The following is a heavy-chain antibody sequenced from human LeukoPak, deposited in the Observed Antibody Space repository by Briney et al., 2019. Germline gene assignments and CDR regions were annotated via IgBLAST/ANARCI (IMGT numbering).Heavy chain of an antibody. J-gene: IGHJ6*03. V-gene: IGHV3-23*01. Sequence: GGSLRLSCAASGFTFSSYAMSWVRQAPGKGLEWVSVISGSGGSTYYADSVKGRFTISRDNSKNTLYLQMDSLRAEDTAVYYCAKDQSGSDCYYYYIDVWGKGTTVTVSS. D-gene: IGHD1-26*01. CDR2: ISGSGGST. CDR3: AKDQSGSDCYYYYIDV. CDR1: GFTFSSYA.